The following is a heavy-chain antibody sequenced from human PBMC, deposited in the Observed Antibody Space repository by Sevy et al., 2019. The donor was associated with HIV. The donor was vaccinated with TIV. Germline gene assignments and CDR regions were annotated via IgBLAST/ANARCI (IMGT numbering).Heavy chain of an antibody. D-gene: IGHD1-26*01. CDR2: ISYDGNYR. CDR1: GFTFSTYD. J-gene: IGHJ6*02. V-gene: IGHV3-30*18. CDR3: AKNRPPGGSYFSRHGMDV. Sequence: GGSLRLSCTASGFTFSTYDIHWVRQAPGKGLEWVAIISYDGNYRYYSDSVRDRFSMSRDNSKNTAYLQMSGLSVEDTAVYYCAKNRPPGGSYFSRHGMDVWGRGTTVTVSS.